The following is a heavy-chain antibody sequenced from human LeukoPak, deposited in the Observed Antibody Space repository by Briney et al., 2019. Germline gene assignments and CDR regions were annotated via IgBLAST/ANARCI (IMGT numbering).Heavy chain of an antibody. J-gene: IGHJ5*02. CDR3: AKDLMRDRWFGES. Sequence: GGSLRLSCSASGFSFSSYEMNWVRQAPGKGLEWVSHISHNDGSTYYAESVRGRFTISRDNARRSLYLQMNSLRTEDTAAYYCAKDLMRDRWFGESWGQGTLVTVSS. D-gene: IGHD3-10*01. V-gene: IGHV3-48*03. CDR1: GFSFSSYE. CDR2: ISHNDGST.